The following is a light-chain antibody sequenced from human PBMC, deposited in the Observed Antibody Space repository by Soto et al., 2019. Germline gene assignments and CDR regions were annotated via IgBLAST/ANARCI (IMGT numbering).Light chain of an antibody. J-gene: IGKJ1*01. V-gene: IGKV3-15*01. CDR2: GAS. CDR1: QSVSNN. Sequence: EILMTQSPATLSVSPGDRATLSCRASQSVSNNLAWYQQRPGQAPMLLIYGASTRATGIPARFSGSGSGTEFTLTISSLQSEDFAVYYCQQYNDWPPWTFGQGTKVEIK. CDR3: QQYNDWPPWT.